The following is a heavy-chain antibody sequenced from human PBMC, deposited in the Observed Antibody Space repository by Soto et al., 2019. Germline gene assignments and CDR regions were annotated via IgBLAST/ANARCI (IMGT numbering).Heavy chain of an antibody. J-gene: IGHJ6*02. CDR2: ISYDGSNK. CDR1: GFTFSSYG. V-gene: IGHV3-30*18. Sequence: GGSLRLSCAASGFTFSSYGMHWVRQAPGKGLEWVAVISYDGSNKYYADSVKGRFTISRDNSKNTLYLQMNSLRAEDTAVYYCANITPNGGYRRQAYYYGMDVWGQGTTVTVSS. CDR3: ANITPNGGYRRQAYYYGMDV. D-gene: IGHD5-12*01.